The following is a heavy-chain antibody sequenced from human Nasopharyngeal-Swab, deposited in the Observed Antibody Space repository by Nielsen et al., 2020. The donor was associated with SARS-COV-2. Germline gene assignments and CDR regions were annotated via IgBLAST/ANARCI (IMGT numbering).Heavy chain of an antibody. V-gene: IGHV5-51*01. CDR3: ARDLGYSSSWYLGYFDL. J-gene: IGHJ2*01. D-gene: IGHD6-13*01. CDR1: GYRFTSYW. Sequence: KVSCKGSGYRFTSYWIGWVRQMPGKGLEWMGIIYPGDSDTRYSPSFQGQVTISADKSISTAYLQWSSLKASDTAMYYCARDLGYSSSWYLGYFDLWGRGTLVTVSS. CDR2: IYPGDSDT.